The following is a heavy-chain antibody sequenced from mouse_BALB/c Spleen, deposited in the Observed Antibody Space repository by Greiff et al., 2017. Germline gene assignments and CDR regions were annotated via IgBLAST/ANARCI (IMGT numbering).Heavy chain of an antibody. CDR3: ARQGNYRYWYFDV. V-gene: IGHV5-12-2*01. CDR1: GFTFSSYT. CDR2: ISNGGGST. J-gene: IGHJ1*01. Sequence: EVQVVESGGGLVQPGGSLKLSCAASGFTFSSYTMSWVRQTPEKRLEWVAYISNGGGSTYYPDTVKGRFTISRDNAKNTLYLQMSSLKSEDTAMYYCARQGNYRYWYFDVWGAGTTVTVSS. D-gene: IGHD2-1*01.